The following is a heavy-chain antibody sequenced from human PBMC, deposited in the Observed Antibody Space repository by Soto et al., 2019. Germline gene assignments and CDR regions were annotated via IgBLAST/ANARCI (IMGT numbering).Heavy chain of an antibody. J-gene: IGHJ4*02. CDR1: GFTFSSYG. CDR2: IWYDGSNK. V-gene: IGHV3-33*06. D-gene: IGHD3-3*01. Sequence: GGSLRLSCAASGFTFSSYGMHWVRQAPGKGLEWVAVIWYDGSNKYYADSVKGRFTISRDNSKNTLYLQMNSLRAEDTAVYYCAKDRYDFWSSPETHYFYYWGQGTLVTVSS. CDR3: AKDRYDFWSSPETHYFYY.